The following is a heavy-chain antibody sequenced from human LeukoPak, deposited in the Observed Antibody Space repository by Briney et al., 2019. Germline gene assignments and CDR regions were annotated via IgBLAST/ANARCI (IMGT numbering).Heavy chain of an antibody. CDR1: GGSFSGYY. CDR3: ARVRLAVAGSYFDY. CDR2: INHSGST. Sequence: SETLSLTCAVYGGSFSGYYWSWIRQPPGKGLEWIGEINHSGSTNYNPSLKSRVTISVDTSKNQFSLKLSSVTAADTAVYYCARVRLAVAGSYFDYWGQGTLVTVSS. V-gene: IGHV4-34*01. J-gene: IGHJ4*02. D-gene: IGHD6-19*01.